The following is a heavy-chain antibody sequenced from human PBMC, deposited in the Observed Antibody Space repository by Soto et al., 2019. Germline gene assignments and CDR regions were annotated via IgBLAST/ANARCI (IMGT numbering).Heavy chain of an antibody. CDR2: IIPILGIA. CDR1: GGTFSSYT. Sequence: QVQLVQSGAEVKKPGSSVKVSCKASGGTFSSYTISWVRHAPGQGLEWMGRIIPILGIANYAQKFQGRVTITADKATSTAYMELSSLRAEDTAVDDCAREGRWCSSTSCYGGWFDPWGQGTLVTVSS. CDR3: AREGRWCSSTSCYGGWFDP. V-gene: IGHV1-69*08. D-gene: IGHD2-2*01. J-gene: IGHJ5*02.